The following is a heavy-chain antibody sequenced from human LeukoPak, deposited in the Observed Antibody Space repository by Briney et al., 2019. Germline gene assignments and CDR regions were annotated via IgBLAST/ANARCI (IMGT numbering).Heavy chain of an antibody. J-gene: IGHJ3*02. CDR1: GGSFSGYY. CDR2: INHSGST. Sequence: PSETLSLTCAVYGGSFSGYYWSWIRQPPGRGLEWIGEINHSGSTNYNPSLKSRVTISVDTSKNQFSLKLSSVTAADTAVYYCASTGEPVDAFDIWGQGTMVTVSS. V-gene: IGHV4-34*01. D-gene: IGHD7-27*01. CDR3: ASTGEPVDAFDI.